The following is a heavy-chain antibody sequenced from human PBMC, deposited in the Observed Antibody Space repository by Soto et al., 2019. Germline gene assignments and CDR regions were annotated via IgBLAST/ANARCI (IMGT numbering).Heavy chain of an antibody. Sequence: QVQLVQSGAEVKKPGASVKVSCKASGYTFTGYYMHCVRQAPGQGLEWMGWINPNSGGTNYAQKFQGWVTMTRDTSISTAYMELSRLRSDDTAVYYCALSYCSSTSCQGDYFDYWGQGTLVTVSS. V-gene: IGHV1-2*04. D-gene: IGHD2-2*01. CDR3: ALSYCSSTSCQGDYFDY. CDR2: INPNSGGT. J-gene: IGHJ4*02. CDR1: GYTFTGYY.